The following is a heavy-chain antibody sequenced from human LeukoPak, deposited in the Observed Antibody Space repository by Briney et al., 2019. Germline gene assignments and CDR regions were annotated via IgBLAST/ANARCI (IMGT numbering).Heavy chain of an antibody. CDR3: ARDGGPRVAYSSSWYEMIDAFDI. V-gene: IGHV3-53*01. CDR1: GFTFSSNY. CDR2: IYSGGST. Sequence: GGSLRLSCAASGFTFSSNYMSWVRQAPGKGLEWVSVIYSGGSTYYADSVKGRFTISRDNSKNTLYLQMNSLRAEDTAVYYCARDGGPRVAYSSSWYEMIDAFDIWGQGTMVTVSS. J-gene: IGHJ3*02. D-gene: IGHD6-13*01.